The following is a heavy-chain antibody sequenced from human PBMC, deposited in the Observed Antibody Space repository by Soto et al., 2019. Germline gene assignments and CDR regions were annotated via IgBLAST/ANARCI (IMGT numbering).Heavy chain of an antibody. CDR2: ISYDGSNK. CDR3: ARGSMTTVTTLDY. V-gene: IGHV3-30-3*01. Sequence: QVQLVESGGGVVQPGRSLRLSCAASGFTFSSYAMHWVRQAPGKGLEWVAVISYDGSNKYYADSVKGRFTISRDNSKNTLYLQMNSLRAEDTAVYYCARGSMTTVTTLDYWGQGTLVTVSS. J-gene: IGHJ4*02. CDR1: GFTFSSYA. D-gene: IGHD4-17*01.